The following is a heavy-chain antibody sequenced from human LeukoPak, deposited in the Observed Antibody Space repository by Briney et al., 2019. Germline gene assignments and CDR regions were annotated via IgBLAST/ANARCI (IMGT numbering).Heavy chain of an antibody. V-gene: IGHV3-66*01. J-gene: IGHJ4*02. CDR2: IHNDGST. CDR3: ARGLLQLTPYYFDY. D-gene: IGHD1-1*01. Sequence: PRGSLRLSCAASGFDVSINYMNWIRQSPEKGLEWVSIIHNDGSTYYADSVKGRFTVSRDNSKNTVSLQMDSLRVDDTGIYYCARGLLQLTPYYFDYWGQGALVTVSS. CDR1: GFDVSINY.